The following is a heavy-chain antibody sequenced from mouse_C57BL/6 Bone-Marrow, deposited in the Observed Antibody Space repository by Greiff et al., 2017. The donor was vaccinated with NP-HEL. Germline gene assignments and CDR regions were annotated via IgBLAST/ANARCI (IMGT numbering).Heavy chain of an antibody. D-gene: IGHD2-4*01. CDR2: INPSSGYT. CDR1: GYTFTSYW. J-gene: IGHJ1*03. V-gene: IGHV1-7*01. CDR3: AKWGGYDYSNRDFDV. Sequence: VQLQQSGAELAKPGASVKLSCKASGYTFTSYWMHWVKQRPGQGLEWIGYINPSSGYTKYNQKFKDKATLPADKASNTVYMQLSSLTYEDSAVYYCAKWGGYDYSNRDFDVWGTGTTVTVSS.